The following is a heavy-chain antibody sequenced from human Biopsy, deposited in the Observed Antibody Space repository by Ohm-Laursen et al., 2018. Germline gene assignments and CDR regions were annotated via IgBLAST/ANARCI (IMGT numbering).Heavy chain of an antibody. CDR3: VRGVDYYDPYHYYALDV. V-gene: IGHV4-34*01. D-gene: IGHD3-22*01. CDR1: GESFNGYY. Sequence: SETLSLTCSVYGESFNGYYWSWIRQTPGKGLEWIGEINHSGRTSYNPSLKSRVTMSVDTSKNQFSLKVRSVTAADTAVYYCVRGVDYYDPYHYYALDVWGQGTTVTVSS. J-gene: IGHJ6*02. CDR2: INHSGRT.